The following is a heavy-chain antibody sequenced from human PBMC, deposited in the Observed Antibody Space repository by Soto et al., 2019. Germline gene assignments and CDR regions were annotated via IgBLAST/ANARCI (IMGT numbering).Heavy chain of an antibody. J-gene: IGHJ3*02. V-gene: IGHV3-21*01. Sequence: GGSLRLSCAASGFTFSSYSMDWVRQAPGKGLEWVSSISSSSSYIYYADSVKGRFTISRDNAKNSLYLQMNSLRAEDTAVYYCSTPSTVAMPFDIWGQGTMVTVSS. D-gene: IGHD6-19*01. CDR1: GFTFSSYS. CDR2: ISSSSSYI. CDR3: STPSTVAMPFDI.